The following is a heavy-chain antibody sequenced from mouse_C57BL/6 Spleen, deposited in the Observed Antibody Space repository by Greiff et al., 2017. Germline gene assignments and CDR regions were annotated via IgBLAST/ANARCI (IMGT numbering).Heavy chain of an antibody. CDR3: VRELGRDWYFDV. CDR2: IRSKSSNYAT. J-gene: IGHJ1*03. Sequence: EVQVVESGGGLVQPKGSLKLSCAASGFTFNTYAMHWVRQAPGKGLEWVARIRSKSSNYATYYADSVKDRFTISRDDSQSMLYLQMNNLKTEDTAMYYCVRELGRDWYFDVWGTGTTVTVSS. V-gene: IGHV10-3*01. D-gene: IGHD4-1*01. CDR1: GFTFNTYA.